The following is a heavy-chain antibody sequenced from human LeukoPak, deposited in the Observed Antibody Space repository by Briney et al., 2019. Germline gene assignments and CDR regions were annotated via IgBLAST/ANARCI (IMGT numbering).Heavy chain of an antibody. D-gene: IGHD6-13*01. Sequence: GRSLRLSCAASGCTFRSYGMHWVRQAPGKGLEWVALISFDGSNENYADSVKGRFTISRDNSKNTLYLQMNSLRAEDTAVYYCAKDDSSSWLFDYWGQGTLVTVSS. J-gene: IGHJ4*02. CDR1: GCTFRSYG. CDR3: AKDDSSSWLFDY. CDR2: ISFDGSNE. V-gene: IGHV3-30*18.